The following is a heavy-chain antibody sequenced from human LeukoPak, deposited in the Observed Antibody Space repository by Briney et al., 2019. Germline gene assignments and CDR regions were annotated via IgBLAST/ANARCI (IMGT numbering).Heavy chain of an antibody. V-gene: IGHV4-31*03. CDR2: IYYSGST. J-gene: IGHJ6*02. CDR3: ARAGDYDFWSGYYYYYYGMDV. D-gene: IGHD3-3*01. Sequence: PSETLSLTCTVSGGSISSGGYYWSWIRQHPGKGLEWIGYIYYSGSTYYNPCLKSRVTISVDTSKNQFSLKLSSVTAADTAVYYCARAGDYDFWSGYYYYYYGMDVWGQGTTVTVSS. CDR1: GGSISSGGYY.